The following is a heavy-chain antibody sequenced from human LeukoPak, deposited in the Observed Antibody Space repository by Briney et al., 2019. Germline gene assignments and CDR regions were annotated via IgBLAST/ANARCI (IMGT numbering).Heavy chain of an antibody. CDR3: AKDPTMIVVVIPDY. CDR2: ISGSGGST. J-gene: IGHJ4*02. V-gene: IGHV3-23*01. CDR1: GFTFSSYA. D-gene: IGHD3-22*01. Sequence: GSLRLSCAASGFTFSSYAMSWVRQAPGKGLEWVSAISGSGGSTNYADSVKGRFTISRDNSKNTLYLQMNSLRAEDTAVYYCAKDPTMIVVVIPDYWGQGTLVTVSS.